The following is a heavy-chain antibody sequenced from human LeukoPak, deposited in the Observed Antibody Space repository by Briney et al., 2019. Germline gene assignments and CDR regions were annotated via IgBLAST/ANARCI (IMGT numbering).Heavy chain of an antibody. Sequence: SETLSLTCTVSGGSISSGSYYWSWIRQPAGKGLEWIGRIYTSGSTNYNPSLKSRVTISVDTSKNQFSLKLSSVTAADTAVYYCARESRYSSSTPTRYMDVWGKGTTVTVSS. CDR1: GGSISSGSYY. J-gene: IGHJ6*03. CDR2: IYTSGST. CDR3: ARESRYSSSTPTRYMDV. V-gene: IGHV4-61*02. D-gene: IGHD6-6*01.